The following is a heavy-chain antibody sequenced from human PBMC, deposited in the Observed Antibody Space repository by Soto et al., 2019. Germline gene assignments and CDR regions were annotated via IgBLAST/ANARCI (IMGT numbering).Heavy chain of an antibody. CDR1: GYSFTSYS. CDR3: ARRDGACSSTSCYDNWFDP. V-gene: IGHV5-51*01. D-gene: IGHD2-2*01. J-gene: IGHJ5*02. Sequence: PGESLKISCKGPGYSFTSYSIGWVRQMPGKGLEWMGIIYPGDSDTRYSPSFQGQVTISANKSISTAYLQWSSLKASDTAMYYCARRDGACSSTSCYDNWFDPWGQGTLVTVSS. CDR2: IYPGDSDT.